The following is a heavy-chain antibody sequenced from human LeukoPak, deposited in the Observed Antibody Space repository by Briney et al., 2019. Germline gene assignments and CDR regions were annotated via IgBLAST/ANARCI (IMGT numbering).Heavy chain of an antibody. CDR3: AGLGGSGSYLTDY. V-gene: IGHV4-59*08. J-gene: IGHJ4*02. CDR2: IYYSGST. CDR1: GGSISSYY. D-gene: IGHD3-10*01. Sequence: ASETLSLTCTVSGGSISSYYWSWIRQPPGKGLEWIGYIYYSGSTNYNPSLKSRVTISVDTSKNQFSLKLSSVTAADTAVYYCAGLGGSGSYLTDYWGQGTLVTVSS.